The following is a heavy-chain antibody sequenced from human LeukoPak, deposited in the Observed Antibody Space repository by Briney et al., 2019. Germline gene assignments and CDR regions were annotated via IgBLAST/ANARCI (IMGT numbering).Heavy chain of an antibody. J-gene: IGHJ5*02. Sequence: SQTLSLTCAISGDSVSSNSAAWNWIRRSPSRGLEWLGRTYYRSKWYNDYAVSVKSRITINPDTSKNQFSLQLNSVTPEDTAVYYCAREEWFGELSWFDPWGQGTLVTVSS. D-gene: IGHD3-10*01. V-gene: IGHV6-1*01. CDR1: GDSVSSNSAA. CDR2: TYYRSKWYN. CDR3: AREEWFGELSWFDP.